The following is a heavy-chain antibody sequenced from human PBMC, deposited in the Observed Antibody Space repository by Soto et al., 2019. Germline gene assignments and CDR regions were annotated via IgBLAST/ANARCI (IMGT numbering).Heavy chain of an antibody. CDR1: GGSISSGGYY. D-gene: IGHD6-13*01. Sequence: SETLSLTCTVSGGSISSGGYYWSWIRQHPGKGLEWIGYIYYSGSTYYNPSLKSRVTISVDTSKNQFSLKLSSVTAADTAVYYCARGKGQQLVAYCFDYWGQGSMDTGSS. V-gene: IGHV4-31*03. J-gene: IGHJ4*02. CDR3: ARGKGQQLVAYCFDY. CDR2: IYYSGST.